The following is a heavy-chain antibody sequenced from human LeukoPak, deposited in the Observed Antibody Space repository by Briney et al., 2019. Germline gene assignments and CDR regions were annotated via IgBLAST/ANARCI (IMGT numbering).Heavy chain of an antibody. CDR2: INPSVGST. J-gene: IGHJ4*02. CDR1: GYTFTSYY. D-gene: IGHD3-9*01. CDR3: ARQLGADYDFLTGPYYFDY. V-gene: IGHV1-46*01. Sequence: ASVKVSCKASGYTFTSYYMHWVRQAPGQGLEWMGIINPSVGSTTYAQKFQGRVTMTRDTSTSTVYMELSSLKASDTAMYYCARQLGADYDFLTGPYYFDYWGQGTLVTVSS.